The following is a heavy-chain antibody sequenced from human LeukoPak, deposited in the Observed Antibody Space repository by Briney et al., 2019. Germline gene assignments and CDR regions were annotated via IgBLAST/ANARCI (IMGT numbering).Heavy chain of an antibody. CDR3: ARGSPDIVVVRAAMLTWYFDL. J-gene: IGHJ2*01. CDR1: GGSFSGYY. V-gene: IGHV4-34*01. D-gene: IGHD2-2*01. CDR2: INHSGST. Sequence: SETLSLTCAVYGGSFSGYYWSWIRQPPGKGREWIGEINHSGSTNYNPSLKSQVTIPVDTSKNQFSLKLSSVTAADTAVYYCARGSPDIVVVRAAMLTWYFDLWGRGTLVTVSS.